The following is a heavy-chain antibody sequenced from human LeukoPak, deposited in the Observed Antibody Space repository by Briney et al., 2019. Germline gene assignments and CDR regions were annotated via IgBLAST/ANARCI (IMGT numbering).Heavy chain of an antibody. CDR3: ARDHYSNYGPGPFDI. V-gene: IGHV3-48*01. CDR2: ISSSSSTI. Sequence: GGSLRLSCAASGFTFSSYSMNWVRQAPGKGLEWVSYISSSSSTIYYADSVKGRFTISRDNAKNSLYLQMNSLRAEDTAVYYCARDHYSNYGPGPFDIWGQGTMVTVSS. J-gene: IGHJ3*02. CDR1: GFTFSSYS. D-gene: IGHD4-11*01.